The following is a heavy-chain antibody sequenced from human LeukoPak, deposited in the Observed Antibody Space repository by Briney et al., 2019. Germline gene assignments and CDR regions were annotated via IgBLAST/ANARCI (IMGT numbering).Heavy chain of an antibody. D-gene: IGHD1-26*01. Sequence: GGSLRLSCLTSGFTFSTNAMSWVRQAPGKGLEWISGISGSGASTYYADSVTGRFTISRDNSRNTLYLQMNSLRGDDTAVYYCARAAGSAWEYFDYWGQGTLVTVSS. V-gene: IGHV3-23*01. CDR3: ARAAGSAWEYFDY. CDR2: ISGSGAST. J-gene: IGHJ4*02. CDR1: GFTFSTNA.